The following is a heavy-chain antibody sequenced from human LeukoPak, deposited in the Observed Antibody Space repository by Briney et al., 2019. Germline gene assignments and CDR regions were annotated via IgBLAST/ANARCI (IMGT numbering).Heavy chain of an antibody. Sequence: GGSLRLSCAASGFTFSSDAMSWVRQAPGKGLEWVSAISGSGGSTYYADSVKGRFTISRENSKNTLYLQMHRLRVEDTAVYYCAKARIQLWGNFDYWGQGTLVTVSS. V-gene: IGHV3-23*01. J-gene: IGHJ4*02. D-gene: IGHD5-18*01. CDR2: ISGSGGST. CDR1: GFTFSSDA. CDR3: AKARIQLWGNFDY.